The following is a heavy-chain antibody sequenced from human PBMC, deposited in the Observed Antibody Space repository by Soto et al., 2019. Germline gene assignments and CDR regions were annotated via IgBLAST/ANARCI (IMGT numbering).Heavy chain of an antibody. J-gene: IGHJ4*02. CDR3: ARDQGGFFDY. CDR2: IIPIFGTA. V-gene: IGHV1-69*06. D-gene: IGHD5-12*01. Sequence: GASVKVSCKASGGTFSSYAISWVRQAPGQGLGWMGGIIPIFGTANYAQKFQGRVTITADKSTSTAYMELSSLRSEDTAVYYGARDQGGFFDYWGQGTLVTVSS. CDR1: GGTFSSYA.